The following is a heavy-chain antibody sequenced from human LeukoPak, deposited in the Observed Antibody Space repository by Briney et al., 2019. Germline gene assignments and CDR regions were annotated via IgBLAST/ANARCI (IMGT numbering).Heavy chain of an antibody. CDR2: IYSGGNT. D-gene: IGHD2-21*02. CDR1: GFSFINTY. V-gene: IGHV3-53*01. J-gene: IGHJ4*02. CDR3: ARGTVTAPDY. Sequence: PGGALRLSFAASGFSFINTYMSWGRQAPGKGLEWVSIIYSGGNTYYADSVKGRFTISRDNSKNTLYLQMNRLRPEDTAVYYCARGTVTAPDYWGQGTLVTVSS.